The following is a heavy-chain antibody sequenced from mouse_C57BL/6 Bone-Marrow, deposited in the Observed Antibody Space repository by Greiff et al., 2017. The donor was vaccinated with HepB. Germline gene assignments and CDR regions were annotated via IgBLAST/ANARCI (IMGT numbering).Heavy chain of an antibody. CDR2: IYPRSGNT. J-gene: IGHJ4*01. V-gene: IGHV1-81*01. CDR1: GYTFTSYG. D-gene: IGHD1-1*01. CDR3: ARHYYGSSPYAMDY. Sequence: QVHVKQSGAELARPGASVKLSCKASGYTFTSYGISWVKQRTGQGLEWIGEIYPRSGNTYYNEKFKGKATLTADKSSSTAYMELRSLTSEDSAVYFCARHYYGSSPYAMDYWGQGTSVTVSS.